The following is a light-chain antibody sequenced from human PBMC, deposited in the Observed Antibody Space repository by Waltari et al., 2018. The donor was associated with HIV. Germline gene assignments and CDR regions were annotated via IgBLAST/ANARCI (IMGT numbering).Light chain of an antibody. CDR3: AAWDDNLSGWV. V-gene: IGLV1-47*01. CDR2: RNN. J-gene: IGLJ3*02. CDR1: SSNIGSNY. Sequence: QSVLTQPPSASGTPGQSVTISCSGSSSNIGSNYVYWYQQLPGTAPKLLIYRNNQRPAGVPDRFSGFKSCTSASLAVSGLRSGDEADYYCAAWDDNLSGWVFGGGSKLTIL.